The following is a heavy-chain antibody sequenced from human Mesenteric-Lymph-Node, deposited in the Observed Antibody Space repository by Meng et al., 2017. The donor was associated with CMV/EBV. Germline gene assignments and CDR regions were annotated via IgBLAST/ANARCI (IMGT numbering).Heavy chain of an antibody. Sequence: GGSLRLSCAASGFTFSSYSMNWVRQAPGKGLEWDSYISSSSSTIYYADSVKGRFTISRDNAKNSLYLQMNSLRAEDTAVYYCASLPLYRQSSIALHWGQGTLVTVSS. CDR2: ISSSSSTI. D-gene: IGHD6-6*01. J-gene: IGHJ4*02. CDR3: ASLPLYRQSSIALH. V-gene: IGHV3-48*04. CDR1: GFTFSSYS.